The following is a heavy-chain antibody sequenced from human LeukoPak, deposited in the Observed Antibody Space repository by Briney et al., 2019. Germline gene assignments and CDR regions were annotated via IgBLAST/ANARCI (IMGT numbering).Heavy chain of an antibody. CDR1: GGSISSGDYY. D-gene: IGHD2-2*01. CDR3: ARGGRNVVVPAAIRWFDP. V-gene: IGHV4-61*08. J-gene: IGHJ5*02. CDR2: IYYSGST. Sequence: PETLSLTCTVSGGSISSGDYYWSWIRQPPGKGLEWIGYIYYSGSTNYNPSLKSRVTISVDTSKNQFSLKLSSVTAADTAVYYCARGGRNVVVPAAIRWFDPWGQGTLVTVSS.